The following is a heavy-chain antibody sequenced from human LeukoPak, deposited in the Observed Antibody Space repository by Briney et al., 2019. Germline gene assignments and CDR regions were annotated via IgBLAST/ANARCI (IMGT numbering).Heavy chain of an antibody. CDR3: ARFGSSTWYKGAFDI. D-gene: IGHD6-13*01. CDR2: IVHSGNT. Sequence: SETLSLTCAVYGGSFSSYWWSWIRQPPGKGLEWIGEIVHSGNTKYNPSLKSRVTISVDTAKNQFSLNLTSVTAADTAVYYCARFGSSTWYKGAFDIWGQGAMVTVAS. J-gene: IGHJ3*02. V-gene: IGHV4-34*12. CDR1: GGSFSSYW.